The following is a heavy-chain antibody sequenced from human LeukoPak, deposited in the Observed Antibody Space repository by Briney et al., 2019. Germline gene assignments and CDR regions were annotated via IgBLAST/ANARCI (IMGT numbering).Heavy chain of an antibody. J-gene: IGHJ6*03. CDR3: ARGRHDITMIVVVMTSVSYYLDV. V-gene: IGHV4-34*01. CDR1: GGSFSGYH. D-gene: IGHD3-22*01. Sequence: SETLSLTCAVYGGSFSGYHWTGIRQSPGKGLEWIGDINPSGSTYYNPSLKSRLTISVDTSKNQFSLKLRSVTAADTAVYYCARGRHDITMIVVVMTSVSYYLDVWGKGTTVTVS. CDR2: INPSGST.